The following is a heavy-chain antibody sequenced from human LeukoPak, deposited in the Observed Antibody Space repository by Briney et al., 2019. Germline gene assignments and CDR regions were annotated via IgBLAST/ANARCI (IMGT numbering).Heavy chain of an antibody. D-gene: IGHD3-10*01. Sequence: SETLSLTCTVSGGSISSYYWSWIRQPPGKGLEWIGDIYYSGSTKYNPSLKSRGTISVVTSKNHFSLKLSSVTAADTAVYYCASTYYYGSGSYYNLYYMDVWGKGTTVTISS. CDR2: IYYSGST. CDR3: ASTYYYGSGSYYNLYYMDV. J-gene: IGHJ6*03. CDR1: GGSISSYY. V-gene: IGHV4-59*01.